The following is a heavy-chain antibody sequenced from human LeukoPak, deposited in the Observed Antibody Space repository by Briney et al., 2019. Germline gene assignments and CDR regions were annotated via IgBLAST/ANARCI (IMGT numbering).Heavy chain of an antibody. J-gene: IGHJ6*03. D-gene: IGHD6-13*01. CDR3: ARVLRSSSWYVVDYYYYYMDV. Sequence: GASVKVSCKASGYTFTNYYMHWVRQAPGQGLEWMGIINPSGGSTSYAQNFQGRLTLTRDTSASTVSMELSSLRSEDTAVYYCARVLRSSSWYVVDYYYYYMDVWGKGTTVTVSS. CDR2: INPSGGST. CDR1: GYTFTNYY. V-gene: IGHV1-46*01.